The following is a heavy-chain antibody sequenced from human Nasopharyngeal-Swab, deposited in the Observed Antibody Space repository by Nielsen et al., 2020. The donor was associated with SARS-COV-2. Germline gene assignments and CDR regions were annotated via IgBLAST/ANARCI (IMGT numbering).Heavy chain of an antibody. CDR1: DYSISGGYY. CDR3: ARHPYPTYYFDY. V-gene: IGHV4-38-2*01. CDR2: IYHSGST. Sequence: SETLSLTCAVSDYSISGGYYWGWIRQPPGKGLEWIGSIYHSGSTYYNPSLKSRVTISVDTSKNQFSLKLSSVTATDTAVYYCARHPYPTYYFDYWGQGTLVTVSS. J-gene: IGHJ4*02. D-gene: IGHD2-2*01.